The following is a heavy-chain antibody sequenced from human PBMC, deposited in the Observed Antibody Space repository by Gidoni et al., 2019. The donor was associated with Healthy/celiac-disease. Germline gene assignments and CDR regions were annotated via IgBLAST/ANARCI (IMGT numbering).Heavy chain of an antibody. D-gene: IGHD3-3*01. CDR1: GFTFSSYS. CDR3: ARGDFWSGYFAGYYYYGMDV. J-gene: IGHJ6*02. V-gene: IGHV3-21*01. CDR2: ISSSSSYI. Sequence: EVQLVESGGGLVKPGGSLRLSCAASGFTFSSYSMNWVRQAPGKGLEWVSSISSSSSYIYYADSVKGRFTISRDNAKNSLYLQMNSLRAEDTAVYYCARGDFWSGYFAGYYYYGMDVWGQGTTVTVSS.